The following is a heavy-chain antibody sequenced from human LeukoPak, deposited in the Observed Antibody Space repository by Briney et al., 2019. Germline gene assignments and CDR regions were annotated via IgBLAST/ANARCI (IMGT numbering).Heavy chain of an antibody. CDR3: ARPYYYDSSGYYLSAFDI. V-gene: IGHV4-39*01. D-gene: IGHD3-22*01. CDR2: IYYSGST. J-gene: IGHJ3*02. Sequence: PSETLSLTCTVSGGSISSSSYYWGWIRQPPGKGLEWIGSIYYSGSTYYNPSLKSRVTISVDTSKNQFSLKLSSATAADTAVYYCARPYYYDSSGYYLSAFDIWGQGTMVTVSS. CDR1: GGSISSSSYY.